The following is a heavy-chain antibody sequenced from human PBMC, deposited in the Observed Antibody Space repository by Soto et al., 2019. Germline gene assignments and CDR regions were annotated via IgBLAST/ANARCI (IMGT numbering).Heavy chain of an antibody. V-gene: IGHV1-69*01. D-gene: IGHD3-22*01. CDR1: GGTFSNYG. Sequence: QVQLVQSGAEVKMPGSSVKVSCKASGGTFSNYGISWVRQAPGQGLEWMGGIIPILGATKSAQSFQGRVTFTADESTTTASMELSSMRSEDTAVYYCARARWSDSSGYYYESGYWGQGTLVTVSS. J-gene: IGHJ4*02. CDR2: IIPILGAT. CDR3: ARARWSDSSGYYYESGY.